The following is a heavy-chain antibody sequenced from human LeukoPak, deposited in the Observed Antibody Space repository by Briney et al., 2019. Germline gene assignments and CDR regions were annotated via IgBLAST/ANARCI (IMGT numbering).Heavy chain of an antibody. V-gene: IGHV4-39*07. J-gene: IGHJ4*02. D-gene: IGHD3-9*01. CDR2: IYYTGNT. CDR3: ARDRETNLRYFDWSLDY. CDR1: GDSIIGYY. Sequence: SETLSLTCSVSGDSIIGYYWGWIRQPPGKGLEWIGNIYYTGNTYYNSSLESRVTISLDTSKNQFSLKVISMTAADTAVYYCARDRETNLRYFDWSLDYWGQGTLVTVSS.